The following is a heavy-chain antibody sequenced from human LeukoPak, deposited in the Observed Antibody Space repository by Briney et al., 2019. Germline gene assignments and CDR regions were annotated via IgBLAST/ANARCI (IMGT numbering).Heavy chain of an antibody. CDR3: AKGSIVATKFDY. CDR1: GFTFSSYA. Sequence: GGSLRLSCAASGFTFSSYAMSWVRQAPGKGLEWVSAISGSGGSTYYADSVKGLFTISRDNSKNTLYLQMNSLRAEDTAVYYCAKGSIVATKFDYWGQGTLVTVSS. J-gene: IGHJ4*02. D-gene: IGHD5-12*01. CDR2: ISGSGGST. V-gene: IGHV3-23*01.